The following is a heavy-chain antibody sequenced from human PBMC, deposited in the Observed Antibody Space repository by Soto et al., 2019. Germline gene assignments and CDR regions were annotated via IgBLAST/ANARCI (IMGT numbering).Heavy chain of an antibody. Sequence: PGGSLRLSCAASGFTFSSYAMSWVRQAPGKGLEWVSAISGSGGSTYYADSVKGRFTISRDNSKNTLYLQMNSLRAEDTAVYYCAKDKEPRXSSSYLVDYYYYYGMDVWGRGTTVTVSS. D-gene: IGHD6-13*01. CDR3: AKDKEPRXSSSYLVDYYYYYGMDV. J-gene: IGHJ6*02. V-gene: IGHV3-23*01. CDR1: GFTFSSYA. CDR2: ISGSGGST.